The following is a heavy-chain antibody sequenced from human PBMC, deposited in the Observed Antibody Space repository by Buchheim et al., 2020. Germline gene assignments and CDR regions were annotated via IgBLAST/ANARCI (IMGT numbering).Heavy chain of an antibody. Sequence: QVQLVESGGGVVQPGRSLRLSCAASGFTFSSYAMHWVRQAPGKGLEWVAVISYDGSNKYYADSVKGRFTISRDNSKNTLYLKMNSLGAEDTAVYYCARVRSGSYYNVMAWYYFDYWGQGTL. D-gene: IGHD3-10*01. J-gene: IGHJ4*02. CDR2: ISYDGSNK. CDR3: ARVRSGSYYNVMAWYYFDY. CDR1: GFTFSSYA. V-gene: IGHV3-30-3*01.